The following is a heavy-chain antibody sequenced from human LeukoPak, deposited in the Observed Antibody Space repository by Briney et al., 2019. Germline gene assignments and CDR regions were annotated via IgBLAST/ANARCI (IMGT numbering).Heavy chain of an antibody. CDR1: GNSFSVYY. D-gene: IGHD3-10*01. CDR3: AKDGTRPFYGSGSYYNYFDS. CDR2: INHIGRT. J-gene: IGHJ4*02. Sequence: SETLSLTCAVYGNSFSVYYWSWIRQPPGKGLEWIGEINHIGRTNYNPSLKSRVTMSVDTSRNQLSLKLSSVTAADTAVYYCAKDGTRPFYGSGSYYNYFDSWGQGTLVTVSS. V-gene: IGHV4-34*01.